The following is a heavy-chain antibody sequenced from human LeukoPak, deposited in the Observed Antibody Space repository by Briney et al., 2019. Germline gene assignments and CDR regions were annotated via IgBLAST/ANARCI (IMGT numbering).Heavy chain of an antibody. V-gene: IGHV3-53*01. J-gene: IGHJ3*02. CDR2: IYSGGST. CDR1: GFTVSSNY. Sequence: AGGSLRLSCAASGFTVSSNYMSWVRQAPGKGLEWVSVIYSGGSTYYADSVKGRFTISRDNAKNSLYLQMNSLRAEDTAVYYCASDGGLYYYDSSGYSFDAFDIWGQGTMVTVSS. CDR3: ASDGGLYYYDSSGYSFDAFDI. D-gene: IGHD3-22*01.